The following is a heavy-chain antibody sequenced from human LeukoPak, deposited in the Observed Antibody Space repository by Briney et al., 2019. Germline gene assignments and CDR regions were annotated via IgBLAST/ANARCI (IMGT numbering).Heavy chain of an antibody. V-gene: IGHV3-23*01. CDR2: ISGSGGST. CDR1: GFTFSSYA. Sequence: PGGSLRLSCAASGFTFSSYAMSWVRQAPGKGLEWVSAISGSGGSTYYADSVKGRFTISRDNSKNTLYLQMNSLRAEDTAVYYCARIPWRYYGMDVWGQGTTVTVSS. J-gene: IGHJ6*02. CDR3: ARIPWRYYGMDV.